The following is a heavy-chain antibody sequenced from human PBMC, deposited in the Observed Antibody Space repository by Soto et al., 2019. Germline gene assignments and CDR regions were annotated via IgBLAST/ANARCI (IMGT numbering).Heavy chain of an antibody. V-gene: IGHV1-69*12. J-gene: IGHJ6*02. CDR2: IIPIFPTP. D-gene: IGHD6-13*01. CDR1: GGTFGNSA. Sequence: QVQLVQSGAEVKKPGSSVTVSCKASGGTFGNSALSWVRQAPGQGLEWMGGIIPIFPTPDYAQKFQGIVTITATESTGTAYMEVTSLRSEDTAVYYGALDKDRQPSAGNYYDGIDVWGQGTTFTVSS. CDR3: ALDKDRQPSAGNYYDGIDV.